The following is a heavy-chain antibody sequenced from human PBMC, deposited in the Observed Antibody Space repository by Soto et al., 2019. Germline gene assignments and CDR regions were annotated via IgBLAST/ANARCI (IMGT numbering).Heavy chain of an antibody. CDR3: SRGILA. J-gene: IGHJ5*02. CDR2: ISYGGST. D-gene: IGHD5-18*01. CDR1: GGSINSGGYC. Sequence: QVQLQESGPGLVKPSQTLSLTCTVSGGSINSGGYCWSWIRQHPGKGLDWIGCISYGGSTSYNPSPKSRVTISVDTTRNQFSLTLTAVTAADTAVYYCSRGILAWGQGALITVSS. V-gene: IGHV4-31*03.